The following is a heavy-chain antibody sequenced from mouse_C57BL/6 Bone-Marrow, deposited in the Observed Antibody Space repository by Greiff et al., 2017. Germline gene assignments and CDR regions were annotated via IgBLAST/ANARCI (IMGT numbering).Heavy chain of an antibody. J-gene: IGHJ2*01. Sequence: VQLQQSGAELVRPGASVKLSCTASGFNIKDDYMHWVKQRPEQGLEWIGWIDPENGDTEYASKFQGKATITADPSSNTAYLQLSSLTSEDTAVYYCTTFITTVVADYWGQGTTLTVSS. CDR1: GFNIKDDY. CDR3: TTFITTVVADY. D-gene: IGHD1-1*01. V-gene: IGHV14-4*01. CDR2: IDPENGDT.